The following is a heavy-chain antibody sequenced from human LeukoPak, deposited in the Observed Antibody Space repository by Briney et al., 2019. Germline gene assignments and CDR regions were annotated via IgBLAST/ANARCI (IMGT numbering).Heavy chain of an antibody. CDR1: GFTFSSYG. Sequence: GGSLRLSCAVSGFTFSSYGMSWVRQAPGKGLEWVSAISGSGYSAYYADSVKGRFTISRDNSKNTLFLQMNSLRSEDTAMYYCAREIGPRQLHLWGSAFDYWGQGTLVTVSS. CDR3: AREIGPRQLHLWGSAFDY. J-gene: IGHJ4*02. D-gene: IGHD5-18*01. CDR2: ISGSGYSA. V-gene: IGHV3-23*01.